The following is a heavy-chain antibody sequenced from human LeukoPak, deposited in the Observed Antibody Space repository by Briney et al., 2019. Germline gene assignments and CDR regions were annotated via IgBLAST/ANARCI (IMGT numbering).Heavy chain of an antibody. J-gene: IGHJ4*02. Sequence: PGGSLRLSCAASGFTFSSYGMHWVRQAPGKGLEWVTFIRYDGSNKHYTDSVKGRFTISRDNSKYTLSLQLNNLRAEDTAVYYCAKDTPAYDSSGYYYPYLDYWGRGTLVTVSS. CDR2: IRYDGSNK. CDR3: AKDTPAYDSSGYYYPYLDY. D-gene: IGHD3-22*01. V-gene: IGHV3-30*02. CDR1: GFTFSSYG.